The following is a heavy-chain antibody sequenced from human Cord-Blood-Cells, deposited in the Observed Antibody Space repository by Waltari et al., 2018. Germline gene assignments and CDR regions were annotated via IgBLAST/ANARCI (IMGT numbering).Heavy chain of an antibody. Sequence: QVQLVESGGGVVQPGRSLRLSCAASGFTFSSYGMHWVRQAPGKGLEWVAVIWYDGSNKNYADSVKGRLTIYRDNSKNTLYLQMNSLRAEETAVYYCARDMNYDILTGYYKGGFDYWGQGTLVTVSS. D-gene: IGHD3-9*01. J-gene: IGHJ4*02. CDR1: GFTFSSYG. CDR2: IWYDGSNK. CDR3: ARDMNYDILTGYYKGGFDY. V-gene: IGHV3-33*01.